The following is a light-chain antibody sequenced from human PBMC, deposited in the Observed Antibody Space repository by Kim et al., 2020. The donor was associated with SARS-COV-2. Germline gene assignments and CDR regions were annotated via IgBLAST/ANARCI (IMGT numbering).Light chain of an antibody. J-gene: IGLJ2*01. CDR2: VGTGGIVG. CDR1: SGYSNYR. Sequence: QPVLTQPPSASASLGASVTLTCTLSSGYSNYRVDWYQQRPGKGPRFVMRVGTGGIVGSKGDGIPDRFSVLGSGLNRYLTIKNIQEEDESDYHCGADHGSGNNFLVFGGGTQLTVL. CDR3: GADHGSGNNFLV. V-gene: IGLV9-49*01.